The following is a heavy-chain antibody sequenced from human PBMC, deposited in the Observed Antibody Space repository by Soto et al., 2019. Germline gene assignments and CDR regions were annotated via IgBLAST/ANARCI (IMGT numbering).Heavy chain of an antibody. CDR2: ISSSSSYI. CDR1: GFTFSSYS. CDR3: ARDSPELELLDYYYGMDV. Sequence: EVQLVESGGGLVKPGGSLRLSCAASGFTFSSYSMNWVLQAPGKGLEWVSSISSSSSYIYYADSVKGRFTISRDNAKNSLYLQMNSLRAEDTAVYYCARDSPELELLDYYYGMDVWGQGTTVTVSS. D-gene: IGHD1-7*01. J-gene: IGHJ6*02. V-gene: IGHV3-21*01.